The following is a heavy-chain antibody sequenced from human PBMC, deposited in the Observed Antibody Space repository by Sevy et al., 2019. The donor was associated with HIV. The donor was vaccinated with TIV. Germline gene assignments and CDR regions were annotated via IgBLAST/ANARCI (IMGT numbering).Heavy chain of an antibody. CDR3: ATVNYDFWSGYYPNDAFDI. J-gene: IGHJ3*02. D-gene: IGHD3-3*01. Sequence: SETLSLTCTVSGGSISSYYWSWIRQPPGKGLEWIGYIYYSGGTNYNPSLKSRVTISVDTSKNQFSLKLSSVTAADTAVYYCATVNYDFWSGYYPNDAFDIWGQGTMVTVSS. CDR2: IYYSGGT. V-gene: IGHV4-59*12. CDR1: GGSISSYY.